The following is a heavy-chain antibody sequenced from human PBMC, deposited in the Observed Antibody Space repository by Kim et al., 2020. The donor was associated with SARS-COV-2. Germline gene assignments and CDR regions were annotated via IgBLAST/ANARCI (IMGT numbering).Heavy chain of an antibody. J-gene: IGHJ4*02. V-gene: IGHV3-73*01. D-gene: IGHD1-26*01. Sequence: AYTASVKGRFTISRDDSKNTAYLEMNSLKTEDTAMYYCTRLEVGPTYFDFWGQGTLVTVSS. CDR3: TRLEVGPTYFDF.